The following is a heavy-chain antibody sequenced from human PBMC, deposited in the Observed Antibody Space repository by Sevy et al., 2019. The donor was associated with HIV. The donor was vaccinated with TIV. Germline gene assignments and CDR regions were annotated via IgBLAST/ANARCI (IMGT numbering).Heavy chain of an antibody. D-gene: IGHD3-22*01. Sequence: GGSLRLSCTASGFTFSNYAMYWVRQAPGKGLEWVAVISYDGNNKDYADSVKGRFTISRDNSKNTLYLQMNSLRADDTAVYYCANHYYDSTGYYYPLDYWGQGTLVTVSS. CDR1: GFTFSNYA. CDR3: ANHYYDSTGYYYPLDY. V-gene: IGHV3-30*04. CDR2: ISYDGNNK. J-gene: IGHJ4*02.